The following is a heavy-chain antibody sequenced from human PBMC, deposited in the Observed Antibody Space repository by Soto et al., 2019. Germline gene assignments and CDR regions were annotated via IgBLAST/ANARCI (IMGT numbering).Heavy chain of an antibody. J-gene: IGHJ5*02. V-gene: IGHV1-8*02. D-gene: IGHD2-2*01. CDR3: ARIAMPARPRWYNWFDP. CDR1: GYTFNDYE. Sequence: QEQLVQSAAEVMKPGASVKVSCMTSGYTFNDYEINWVRQATGQGLEWIGWMNPNSGETGYAQRFQGRVTMTTSSSLSTAYLELSSLTSDDTAVYYCARIAMPARPRWYNWFDPWGQGTLVTVSS. CDR2: MNPNSGET.